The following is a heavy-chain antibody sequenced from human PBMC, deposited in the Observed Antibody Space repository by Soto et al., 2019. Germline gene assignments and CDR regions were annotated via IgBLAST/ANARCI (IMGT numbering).Heavy chain of an antibody. CDR1: GYTFTSYG. Sequence: ASVKVSCKASGYTFTSYGISWVRQAPGQGLEWMGWISAYNGNTNYAQKLQGRVTMTTDTSTSTAYMELRSLRSDDTAVYYCARVIDGYYDFWSGYYPLLNTPHFAYWGQGTLVTVSS. CDR3: ARVIDGYYDFWSGYYPLLNTPHFAY. CDR2: ISAYNGNT. V-gene: IGHV1-18*01. D-gene: IGHD3-3*01. J-gene: IGHJ4*02.